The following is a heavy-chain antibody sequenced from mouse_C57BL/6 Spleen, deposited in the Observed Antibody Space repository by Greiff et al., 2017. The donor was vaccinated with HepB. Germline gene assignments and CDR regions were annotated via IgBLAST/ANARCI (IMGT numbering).Heavy chain of an antibody. D-gene: IGHD2-1*01. J-gene: IGHJ1*03. CDR2: IHPNSGST. V-gene: IGHV1-64*01. CDR3: ARGGDGNYEGDWYFDV. Sequence: QVHVKQSGAELVKPGASVKLSCKASGYTFTSYWMHWVKQRPGQGLEWIGMIHPNSGSTNYNEKFKSKATLTVDKSSSTAYMQLSSLTSEDSAVYYCARGGDGNYEGDWYFDVWGTGTTVTVSS. CDR1: GYTFTSYW.